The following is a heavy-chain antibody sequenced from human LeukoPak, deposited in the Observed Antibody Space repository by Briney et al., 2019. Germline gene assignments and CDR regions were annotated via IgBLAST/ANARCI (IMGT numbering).Heavy chain of an antibody. J-gene: IGHJ4*02. D-gene: IGHD3-10*01. CDR2: IDPSDSYT. Sequence: GESLKISCKGSGYSFTSYWITWVRQMPGKGLGWMGMIDPSDSYTTYSPSFQGHVTISVDKSISTAYIQWSSLKASDTAMYYCAIDTNNYYGSGSFDYWGQGTLVTVSS. V-gene: IGHV5-10-1*01. CDR1: GYSFTSYW. CDR3: AIDTNNYYGSGSFDY.